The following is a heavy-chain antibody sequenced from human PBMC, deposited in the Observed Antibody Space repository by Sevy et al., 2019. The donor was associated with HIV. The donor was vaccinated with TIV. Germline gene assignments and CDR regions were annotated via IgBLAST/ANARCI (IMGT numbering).Heavy chain of an antibody. CDR3: AREGCTKPHDY. J-gene: IGHJ4*02. D-gene: IGHD2-8*01. CDR2: LSFGCGEI. CDR1: GFTFSKYS. V-gene: IGHV3-23*01. Sequence: GGSLRLSCAASGFTFSKYSMSWVRQPPGKGLEWVSTLSFGCGEINYADSVKGRFTIPRANSKSPVYLQMNNLGPEDTAVYYCAREGCTKPHDYWGQGTLVTVSS.